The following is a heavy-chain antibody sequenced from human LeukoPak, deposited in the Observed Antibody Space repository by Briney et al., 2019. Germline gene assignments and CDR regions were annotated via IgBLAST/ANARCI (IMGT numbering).Heavy chain of an antibody. V-gene: IGHV3-33*01. CDR3: ARERVTGTSYYYYYGVDV. J-gene: IGHJ6*02. CDR1: GFTFSSYG. D-gene: IGHD6-19*01. Sequence: GRSLRLSCAASGFTFSSYGMHWVRQAPGKGLEWVAVIWHDGSNKYYAASVKGRFTISRDNSKNTLYLQMNSLRAEDTAVYYCARERVTGTSYYYYYGVDVWGQGTTVTVSS. CDR2: IWHDGSNK.